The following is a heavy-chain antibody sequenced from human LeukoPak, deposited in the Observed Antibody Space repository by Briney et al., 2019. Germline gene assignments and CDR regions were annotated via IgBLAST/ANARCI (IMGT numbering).Heavy chain of an antibody. Sequence: PSETLSLTCTVSGGSISSSIYYWGWIRQPPGKGLEWIGSIYYSGSTYYNPSLKSRVTISVDTSKNQFSLKLSSVTAADRAVYYCARHGGSRRYFDWLLYSYFDYWAQGTLVTVSS. CDR1: GGSISSSIYY. CDR2: IYYSGST. CDR3: ARHGGSRRYFDWLLYSYFDY. J-gene: IGHJ4*02. D-gene: IGHD3-9*01. V-gene: IGHV4-39*01.